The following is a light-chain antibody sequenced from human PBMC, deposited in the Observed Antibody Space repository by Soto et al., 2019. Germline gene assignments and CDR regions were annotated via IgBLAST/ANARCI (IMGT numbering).Light chain of an antibody. CDR1: SSDVGSYNL. CDR2: EGS. CDR3: CSYAGSSRLA. V-gene: IGLV2-23*01. J-gene: IGLJ2*01. Sequence: QSALTQPASVSGSPGQSITISCTGTSSDVGSYNLVSWYQQHPGKAPKLMIYEGSKRPSGVSNRFSGSKSGNTASLTISGLQAEDEADYYCCSYAGSSRLAFGGGTKLTVL.